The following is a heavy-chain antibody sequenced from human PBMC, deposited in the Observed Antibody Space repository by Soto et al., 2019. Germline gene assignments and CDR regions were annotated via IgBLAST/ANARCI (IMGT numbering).Heavy chain of an antibody. V-gene: IGHV1-18*04. CDR2: ISAYNGNT. J-gene: IGHJ6*02. Sequence: QVQLVQSGAEVKKPGASVKVSCKASGYTFTSYGISWVRQAPGQGLEWMGWISAYNGNTKYAQKLQGRVTMTTDTATSKAYMELRRLRSDDTAVYYCARDGDSGGYFYGSGMDVWGQGTTVTVSS. CDR3: ARDGDSGGYFYGSGMDV. CDR1: GYTFTSYG. D-gene: IGHD3-22*01.